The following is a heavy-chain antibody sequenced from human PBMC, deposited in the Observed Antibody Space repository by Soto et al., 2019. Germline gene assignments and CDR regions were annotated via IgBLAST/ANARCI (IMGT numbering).Heavy chain of an antibody. CDR3: ARGGQAPYYYYGMEV. CDR2: IIPVFGTP. CDR1: GGSFSNYG. J-gene: IGHJ6*02. Sequence: ASVKVSCKASGGSFSNYGISWVRQAPGQGLEWMGGIIPVFGTPHYAQKFQDRVTITADESTSTVYMEVSSLTSDDTAVYYCARGGQAPYYYYGMEVWGQGTSVTVSS. V-gene: IGHV1-69*13.